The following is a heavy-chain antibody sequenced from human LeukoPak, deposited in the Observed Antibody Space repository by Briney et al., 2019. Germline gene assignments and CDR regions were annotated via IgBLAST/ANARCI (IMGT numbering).Heavy chain of an antibody. CDR1: GFTFSSYA. V-gene: IGHV3-30*04. J-gene: IGHJ4*02. CDR3: ARDAEPCTNGVCYIHYYFDY. D-gene: IGHD2-8*01. Sequence: RSLRLSCAASGFTFSSYAMHWVRQAPGKGLEGVAVISYDGSNKYYADSAKGRFTISRDNSKNTLYLQMNSLRAEDTAVYYCARDAEPCTNGVCYIHYYFDYWGQGTLVTVSS. CDR2: ISYDGSNK.